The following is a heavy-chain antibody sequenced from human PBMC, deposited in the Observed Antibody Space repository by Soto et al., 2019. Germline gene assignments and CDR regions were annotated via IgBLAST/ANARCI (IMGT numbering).Heavy chain of an antibody. Sequence: SETLSLTCAVSGGSISSSNWWSWVRQPPGKGLEWIGEIYHSGSTNYNPSLKSRVIISVDKSKNQFSLKLSSVTAADTAVYYCARADCSGGSCYSIARWFDPWGQGTLVTVSS. D-gene: IGHD2-15*01. CDR3: ARADCSGGSCYSIARWFDP. CDR2: IYHSGST. CDR1: GGSISSSNW. V-gene: IGHV4-4*02. J-gene: IGHJ5*02.